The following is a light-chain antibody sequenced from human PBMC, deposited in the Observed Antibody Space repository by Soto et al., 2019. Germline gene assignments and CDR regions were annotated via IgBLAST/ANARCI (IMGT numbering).Light chain of an antibody. CDR1: SSDVGGYNY. J-gene: IGLJ2*01. Sequence: QSALTQPPSASGSPGQSVTISCTGTSSDVGGYNYVSWYQQHPGKAPKLRIYEVSKRPSGVPDRFSGSKSGNTASLTVSGLQAGGGGDYYFRLYGGRNHLVVGGGTKPTLL. V-gene: IGLV2-8*01. CDR2: EVS. CDR3: RLYGGRNHLV.